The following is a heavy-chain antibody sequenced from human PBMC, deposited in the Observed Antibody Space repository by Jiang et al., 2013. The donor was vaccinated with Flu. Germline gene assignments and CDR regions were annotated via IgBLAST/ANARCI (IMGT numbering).Heavy chain of an antibody. CDR3: ARGYMVRGLADYCGMDV. CDR1: GYTFTGYY. CDR2: INPNSGGT. D-gene: IGHD3-10*01. J-gene: IGHJ6*02. Sequence: GAEVKKPGASVKVSCKASGYTFTGYYMHWVRQAPGQGLEWMGWINPNSGGTNYAQKFQGRVTMTRDTSISTAYMELSRLRSDDTAVYYCARGYMVRGLADYCGMDVWGQGTTVTVSS. V-gene: IGHV1-2*02.